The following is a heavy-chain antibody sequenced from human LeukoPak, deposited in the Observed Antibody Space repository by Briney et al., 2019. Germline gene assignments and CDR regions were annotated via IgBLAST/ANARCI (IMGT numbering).Heavy chain of an antibody. J-gene: IGHJ4*02. V-gene: IGHV1-69*13. D-gene: IGHD6-13*01. CDR3: ARGSASNWPVDI. Sequence: SVKVSCKASGGSFTSYPISWVRQAPGQGLEWMGGILPVFGTPNYARGFQGRVTISADDSTTTAFMELTSLRSEDTAVYYCARGSASNWPVDIWGQGTLVTVSS. CDR2: ILPVFGTP. CDR1: GGSFTSYP.